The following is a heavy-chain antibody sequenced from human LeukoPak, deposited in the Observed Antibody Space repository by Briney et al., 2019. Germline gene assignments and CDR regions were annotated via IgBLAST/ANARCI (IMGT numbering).Heavy chain of an antibody. CDR3: ARGQYQLLFPYYYYYYMDV. D-gene: IGHD2-2*01. CDR2: INPSGGST. V-gene: IGHV1-46*01. CDR1: GYTFTSYY. J-gene: IGHJ6*03. Sequence: ASVKVSCKASGYTFTSYYMHWVRQVPGQGLEWMGIINPSGGSTSYAQKFQGRVTITADESTSTAYMELSSLRSEDTAVYYCARGQYQLLFPYYYYYYMDVWGKGTTVTVSS.